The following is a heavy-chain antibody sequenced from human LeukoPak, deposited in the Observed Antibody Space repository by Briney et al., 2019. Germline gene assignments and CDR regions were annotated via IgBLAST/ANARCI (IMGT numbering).Heavy chain of an antibody. CDR3: AKDDPITMIRGFDF. CDR1: GFTFSSYG. V-gene: IGHV3-30*18. J-gene: IGHJ4*02. D-gene: IGHD3-10*01. CDR2: ISYNGNNK. Sequence: PGRSLRLSCAASGFTFSSYGMHWLRQAPGKGLEWVAVISYNGNNKYYADSVKGRFAISRDNSKNTMYLQMNSLRADDTAMYYCAKDDPITMIRGFDFWGQGTPVTVSS.